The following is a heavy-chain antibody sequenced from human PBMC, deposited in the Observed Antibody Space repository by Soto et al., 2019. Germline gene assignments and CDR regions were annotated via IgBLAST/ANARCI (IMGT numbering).Heavy chain of an antibody. Sequence: QVQLQQSGPRLVKPTQTLSLTCAISGGSVSSNSAAWNWSRQSPSRGLEWLGRTYYRSKWYNDYAISVKSRITTNPDASKNQCSLHLNSVTPEDTAVYYCARIVGATADYWGQGTLVTVSS. CDR2: TYYRSKWYN. CDR1: GGSVSSNSAA. V-gene: IGHV6-1*01. CDR3: ARIVGATADY. D-gene: IGHD1-26*01. J-gene: IGHJ4*02.